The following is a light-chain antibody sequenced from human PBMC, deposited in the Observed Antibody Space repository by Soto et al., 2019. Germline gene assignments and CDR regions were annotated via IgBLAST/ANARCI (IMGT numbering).Light chain of an antibody. Sequence: DIQMTQSPSSLSASVGDRVTITCRASQSISSYLNWYQQKPGKAPKLLIYAASSLQSGVPSRFSGSGSGTDFTLTISSLQPEDFALYYCQHYGDSLTWTFGQGTRVEIK. V-gene: IGKV1-39*01. CDR2: AAS. CDR3: QHYGDSLTWT. J-gene: IGKJ1*01. CDR1: QSISSY.